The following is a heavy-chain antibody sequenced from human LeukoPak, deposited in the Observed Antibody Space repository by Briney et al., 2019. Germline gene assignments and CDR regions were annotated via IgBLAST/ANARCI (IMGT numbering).Heavy chain of an antibody. J-gene: IGHJ4*02. CDR1: GFTFSSYA. Sequence: SGGSLRLSCAASGFTFSSYAMSWVRQAPGKGLEWVSAISGSGGSTYYADSVKGRFTISRDNPKNTLYLQMNSLRAEDTAVYYCAKDFRRPAIVVVPAAMEGGFDYWGQGTLVTVSS. V-gene: IGHV3-23*01. CDR3: AKDFRRPAIVVVPAAMEGGFDY. CDR2: ISGSGGST. D-gene: IGHD2-2*01.